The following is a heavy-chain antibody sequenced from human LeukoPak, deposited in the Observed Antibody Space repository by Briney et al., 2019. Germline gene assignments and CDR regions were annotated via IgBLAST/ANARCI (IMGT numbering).Heavy chain of an antibody. CDR2: IRYDGSNK. CDR3: AKDGRELLLVHD. J-gene: IGHJ4*02. V-gene: IGHV3-30*02. CDR1: GFNFSINW. Sequence: GGSLRLSCAASGFNFSINWMTWVRQAPGKGLEWVAFIRYDGSNKYYADSVKGRFTISRDNSKNTLYLQMNSLRGEDTAVYYCAKDGRELLLVHDWGQGTLVTVSS. D-gene: IGHD1-26*01.